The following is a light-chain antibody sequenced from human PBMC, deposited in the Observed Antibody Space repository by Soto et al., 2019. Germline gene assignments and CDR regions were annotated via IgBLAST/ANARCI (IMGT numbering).Light chain of an antibody. CDR1: QSVRNSY. V-gene: IGKV3-20*01. CDR3: QQYGSSPYT. CDR2: GAS. J-gene: IGKJ2*01. Sequence: EILLTQSPGTLSLSTGERATLSCRASQSVRNSYLAWYQQKPGQAPRLLIYGASGRATGIPDRFSGSGSGTDFTLTISRLEPEDFAVYYCQQYGSSPYTFCQGTKLEI.